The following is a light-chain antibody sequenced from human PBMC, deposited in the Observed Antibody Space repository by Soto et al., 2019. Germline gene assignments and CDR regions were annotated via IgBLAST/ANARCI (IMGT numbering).Light chain of an antibody. CDR2: YIS. CDR1: QSAGNF. CDR3: QQHNQWPIT. J-gene: IGKJ5*01. Sequence: EIVLTQSPATLSLSPGERASLSCRASQSAGNFLAWYQQKPGHAPRLLIYYISTRATGIPARFSDSGSGTEFTLTINSLQSEDSAVYYCQQHNQWPITFGQGTRLENK. V-gene: IGKV3-11*01.